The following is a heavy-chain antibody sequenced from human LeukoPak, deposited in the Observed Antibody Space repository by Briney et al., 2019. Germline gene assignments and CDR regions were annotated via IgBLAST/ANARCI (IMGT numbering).Heavy chain of an antibody. V-gene: IGHV3-23*01. Sequence: GGSLRLSCAASGFTFSSYAMSWVRQAPGKGLEWVSAISGSGGSTYYADSVKDRYTISRDNSRNTLYLQMNSLRAEDTAVYYCAKDLTFGGVIVGLSDYWGQGSLVSVCS. CDR2: ISGSGGST. D-gene: IGHD3-16*02. J-gene: IGHJ4*02. CDR3: AKDLTFGGVIVGLSDY. CDR1: GFTFSSYA.